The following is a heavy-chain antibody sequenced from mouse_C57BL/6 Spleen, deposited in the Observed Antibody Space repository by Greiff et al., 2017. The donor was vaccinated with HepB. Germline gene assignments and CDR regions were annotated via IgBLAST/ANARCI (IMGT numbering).Heavy chain of an antibody. J-gene: IGHJ1*03. D-gene: IGHD1-1*01. CDR1: GFSLTSYG. CDR2: IWRGGST. Sequence: VKLVESGPGLVRPSQSLSITCTVSGFSLTSYGVHWVRQSPGKGLEWLGVIWRGGSTDYNAAFMSRLSITKDNSKSQVFFKMNSLQADDTAIYYCAKYGSSYGGYFDVWGTGTTVTVSS. V-gene: IGHV2-5*01. CDR3: AKYGSSYGGYFDV.